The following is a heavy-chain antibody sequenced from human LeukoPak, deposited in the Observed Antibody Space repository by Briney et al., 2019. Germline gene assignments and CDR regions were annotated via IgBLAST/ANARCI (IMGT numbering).Heavy chain of an antibody. V-gene: IGHV3-15*01. J-gene: IGHJ6*02. CDR1: GFTFSNAW. Sequence: GGSLRLTCAAPGFTFSNAWMSWVRQAPGKGLEWVGRIKSKTDGGTTDYAAPVKGRFTISRDDSKNTLYLQMNSLKTEDTAVYYCTTDFDWSPDPYGMDVWGQGTTVTVSS. D-gene: IGHD3-9*01. CDR2: IKSKTDGGTT. CDR3: TTDFDWSPDPYGMDV.